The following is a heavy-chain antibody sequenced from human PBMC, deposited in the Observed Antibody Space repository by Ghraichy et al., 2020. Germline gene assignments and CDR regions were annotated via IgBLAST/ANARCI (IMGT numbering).Heavy chain of an antibody. Sequence: GESLNISCAASGFTFSSYAMSWVRQAPGKGLEWVSAISGSGGSTYYADSVKGRFTISRDNSKNTLYLQMNSLRAEDTAVYYCAKDRSQFDYWGQGTLVTVSS. J-gene: IGHJ4*02. V-gene: IGHV3-23*01. CDR2: ISGSGGST. CDR1: GFTFSSYA. CDR3: AKDRSQFDY.